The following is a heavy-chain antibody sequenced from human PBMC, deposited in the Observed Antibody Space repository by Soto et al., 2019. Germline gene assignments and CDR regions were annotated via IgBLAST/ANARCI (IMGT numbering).Heavy chain of an antibody. CDR1: GYTFPSYH. J-gene: IGHJ4*02. V-gene: IGHV1-8*01. D-gene: IGHD4-17*01. CDR2: MHPYSGNT. CDR3: AREQDYGDYGDY. Sequence: QVQLVQSGAEVKKPGASVKVSCKASGYTFPSYHISWVRQATGQGLEWMGWMHPYSGNTAYAQKFQCRLTMTTNSSISTAYMELSSLTSEDTAVYYCAREQDYGDYGDYWGQGTLVTVSS.